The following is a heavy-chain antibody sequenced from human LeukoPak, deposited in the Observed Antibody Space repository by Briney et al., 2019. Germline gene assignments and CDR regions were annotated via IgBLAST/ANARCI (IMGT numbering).Heavy chain of an antibody. D-gene: IGHD3-3*01. CDR3: ARDLARHLRFLDYYYYMDV. Sequence: SETLSLTCTVSGDSISISAYYWSWIRQPPGKGLEWIGYIYHTGSTYYNPSLKGRVTISVDKSKNQFSLKLSSATAADTAVYYCARDLARHLRFLDYYYYMDVWGKGATVTVSS. J-gene: IGHJ6*03. CDR1: GDSISISAYY. CDR2: IYHTGST. V-gene: IGHV4-30-2*01.